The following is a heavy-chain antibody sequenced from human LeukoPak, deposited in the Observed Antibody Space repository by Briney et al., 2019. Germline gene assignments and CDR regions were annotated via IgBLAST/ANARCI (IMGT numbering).Heavy chain of an antibody. V-gene: IGHV3-20*01. CDR3: ARMNGGAAMRGWFDP. CDR1: GFTFDDYG. J-gene: IGHJ5*02. CDR2: INWNGGST. Sequence: PGGSLRLSCAASGFTFDDYGMSWVRQAPGKALEWVSGINWNGGSTGYADSVKGRFTISRDNAKNSLYLQMNSLRAEDTALYHCARMNGGAAMRGWFDPWGQGTLVTVSS. D-gene: IGHD3-16*01.